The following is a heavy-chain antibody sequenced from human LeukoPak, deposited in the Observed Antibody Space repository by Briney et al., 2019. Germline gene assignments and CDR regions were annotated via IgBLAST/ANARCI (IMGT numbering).Heavy chain of an antibody. J-gene: IGHJ4*02. Sequence: GGSLRLSCGGSGFTFSSYAMSWVRQAPGKGLEWVSAISGSGTDTFYASSAKGRFTISRDNPKNTLYLQMNSLRAEDTAVYYCAKGGGSSCYSPSDYWGQGTLVTVSS. CDR2: ISGSGTDT. CDR1: GFTFSSYA. CDR3: AKGGGSSCYSPSDY. D-gene: IGHD2-15*01. V-gene: IGHV3-23*01.